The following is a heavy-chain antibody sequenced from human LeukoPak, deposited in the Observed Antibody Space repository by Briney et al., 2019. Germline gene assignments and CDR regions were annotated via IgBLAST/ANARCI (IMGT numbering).Heavy chain of an antibody. CDR2: ISYDGSNK. V-gene: IGHV3-30*01. CDR3: ARDWDDPYGSGEISFDY. D-gene: IGHD3-10*01. Sequence: GGSLRLSCAASGFTFSSYAMHWVRQAPGKGLEWVAVISYDGSNKYYADSVKGRFTISRDNSKNTLYLQMNSLRAEDTAVYYCARDWDDPYGSGEISFDYWGQGTLVTVSS. J-gene: IGHJ4*02. CDR1: GFTFSSYA.